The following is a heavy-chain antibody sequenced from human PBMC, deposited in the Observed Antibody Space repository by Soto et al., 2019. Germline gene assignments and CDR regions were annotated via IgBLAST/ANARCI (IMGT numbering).Heavy chain of an antibody. CDR3: ASRTSGWYFDY. CDR2: ISGSGGST. CDR1: GFTFSSYA. J-gene: IGHJ4*02. V-gene: IGHV3-23*01. D-gene: IGHD6-19*01. Sequence: GSLRLSCTASGFTFSSYAMNWVRQAPGKGLEWVSVISGSGGSTYYADSVKGRFTISRDNSKNKLYLQMNSLRAEDTAAYYCASRTSGWYFDYWGQGTLVTVSS.